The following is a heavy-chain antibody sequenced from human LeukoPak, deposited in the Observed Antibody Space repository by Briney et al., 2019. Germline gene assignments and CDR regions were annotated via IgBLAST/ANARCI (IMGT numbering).Heavy chain of an antibody. CDR2: IYHSGST. D-gene: IGHD2-2*01. CDR3: ASGYCSSTSCSAGMDV. V-gene: IGHV4-38-2*01. J-gene: IGHJ6*04. CDR1: GYSISSGYY. Sequence: SETLSLTCAVSGYSISSGYYWGWIRQPPGEGLEWIGSIYHSGSTYYNPSLKSRVTISVDTSKNQFSLKLSSVTAADTAVYYCASGYCSSTSCSAGMDVWGKGTTVTVSS.